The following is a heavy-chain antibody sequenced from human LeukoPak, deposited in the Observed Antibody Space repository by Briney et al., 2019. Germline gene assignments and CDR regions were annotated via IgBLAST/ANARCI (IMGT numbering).Heavy chain of an antibody. CDR2: INHSGST. CDR1: GGSFSGYY. J-gene: IGHJ3*02. D-gene: IGHD2-15*01. Sequence: SETLSLTCAVYGGSFSGYYWSWIRQPPGKGLEWIGEINHSGSTNYNPSLKSRVTISVDTSKNQFSLKLSSVTAADTAVYYCAREPGVRGSFDTWGQGTKVTVSS. V-gene: IGHV4-34*01. CDR3: AREPGVRGSFDT.